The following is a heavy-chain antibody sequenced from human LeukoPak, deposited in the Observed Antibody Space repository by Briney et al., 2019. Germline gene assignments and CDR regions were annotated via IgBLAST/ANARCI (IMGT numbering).Heavy chain of an antibody. D-gene: IGHD3-22*01. CDR2: IYYSGST. J-gene: IGHJ4*02. V-gene: IGHV4-59*08. Sequence: SETLSLTCTVSGGSISNYYWSWIRQPPGKGLEWIGYIYYSGSTNYNPSLKSRVTISVDTSKNQFSLKLSSVTAADTAVYYCARSWYYDSSGYVSTTFDYWGQGTLVTVSS. CDR3: ARSWYYDSSGYVSTTFDY. CDR1: GGSISNYY.